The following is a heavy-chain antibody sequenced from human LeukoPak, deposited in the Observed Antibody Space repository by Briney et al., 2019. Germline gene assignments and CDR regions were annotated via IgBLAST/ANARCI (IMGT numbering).Heavy chain of an antibody. V-gene: IGHV3-48*03. Sequence: PGGSLRLSCAASGFIFSSYEMNWVRQAPGKGLEWVSYISSSGDTIYYADSVKGRFTISRDNAKNSMYLQMNSLRAEDTAIYYCAREMQQEVLMDYWGQGTLVTVSS. J-gene: IGHJ4*02. CDR1: GFIFSSYE. CDR3: AREMQQEVLMDY. CDR2: ISSSGDTI. D-gene: IGHD6-13*01.